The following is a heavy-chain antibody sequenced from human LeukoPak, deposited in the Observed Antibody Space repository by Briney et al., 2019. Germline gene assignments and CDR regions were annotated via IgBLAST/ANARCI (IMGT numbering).Heavy chain of an antibody. D-gene: IGHD3-10*01. Sequence: GSLRLSCAASGFPFSSYAMSWVRQAPGKGLEWVSAISGSGGSTYYADSVKGRFTISRDNSKNTLYLQMNSLRAEDTAVYYCAPMGRGSYYFDYWGQGTLVTVSS. CDR1: GFPFSSYA. J-gene: IGHJ4*02. CDR2: ISGSGGST. V-gene: IGHV3-23*01. CDR3: APMGRGSYYFDY.